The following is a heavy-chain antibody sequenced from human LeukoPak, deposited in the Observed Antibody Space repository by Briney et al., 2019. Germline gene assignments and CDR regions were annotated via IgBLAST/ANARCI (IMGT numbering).Heavy chain of an antibody. CDR3: ARVEITMVRDGSYYYYGMDV. D-gene: IGHD3-10*01. CDR2: IIPIFGTA. V-gene: IGHV1-69*06. Sequence: ASVKVSCKASGGTFSSYAISWVRQVPGQGLEWMGGIIPIFGTANYAQKFQGRVTITADKSTSTAYMELSSLRSEDTAVYYCARVEITMVRDGSYYYYGMDVWGKGTTVTVSS. CDR1: GGTFSSYA. J-gene: IGHJ6*04.